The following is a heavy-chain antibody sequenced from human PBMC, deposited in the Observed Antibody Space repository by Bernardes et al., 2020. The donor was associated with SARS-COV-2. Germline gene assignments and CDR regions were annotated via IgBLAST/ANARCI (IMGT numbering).Heavy chain of an antibody. J-gene: IGHJ4*02. CDR1: GFTFSTKW. V-gene: IGHV3-74*01. CDR3: VRGRNDLDY. CDR2: INSDGSPT. Sequence: GWSLRLSCVASGFTFSTKWLHWVRQAPGKGLVWVSRINSDGSPTDYADSVKGRFTISRDNAKNTLYLQMNSLRAEDTAVYYCVRGRNDLDYWGQGTLVTVSS. D-gene: IGHD1-1*01.